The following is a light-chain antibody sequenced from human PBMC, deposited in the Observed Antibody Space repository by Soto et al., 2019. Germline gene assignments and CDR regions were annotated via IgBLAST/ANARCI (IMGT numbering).Light chain of an antibody. CDR2: GAS. V-gene: IGKV3-15*01. CDR3: QQYFEWPPMT. CDR1: ATVATN. J-gene: IGKJ1*01. Sequence: PGERATLSCRARATVATNLAWYQQKPGQAPRLLISGASTRAAGISDRFRGSGSGTEFTLTISSLRSEDSAIYYCQQYFEWPPMTFGQGTKVDIK.